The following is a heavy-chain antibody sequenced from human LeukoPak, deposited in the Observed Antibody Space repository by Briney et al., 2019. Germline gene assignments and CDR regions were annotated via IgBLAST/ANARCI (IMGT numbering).Heavy chain of an antibody. CDR3: SKNATPYNGIWDFFDH. J-gene: IGHJ4*02. Sequence: GGSLRLSCAASGFTLSNYAMTWVRQAPGEGLEWVSSIGGGSDTYYADSVKERFTVSRDNSKSTLYLQMNSLRADDTAVYYCSKNATPYNGIWDFFDHWGQGAPVTVSS. D-gene: IGHD5-24*01. V-gene: IGHV3-23*01. CDR2: IGGGSDT. CDR1: GFTLSNYA.